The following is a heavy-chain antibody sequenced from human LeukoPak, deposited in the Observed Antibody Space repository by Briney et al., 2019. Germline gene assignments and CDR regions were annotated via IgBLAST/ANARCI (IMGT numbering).Heavy chain of an antibody. CDR3: ARDTHGGRTRNYYYVMYV. CDR1: GGSISSNY. Sequence: SETLSLSCTVSGGSISSNYWSWIRQPPGKGLEWIGYIYCSGSTNYNPSLKSRVTISVDTSKNPFSMTLSSVTATDTAVNYCARDTHGGRTRNYYYVMYVGGQGTTVTVS. J-gene: IGHJ6*02. D-gene: IGHD2-15*01. V-gene: IGHV4-59*01. CDR2: IYCSGST.